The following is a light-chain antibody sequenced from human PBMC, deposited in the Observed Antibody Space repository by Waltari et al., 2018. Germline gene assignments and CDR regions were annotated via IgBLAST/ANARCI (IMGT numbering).Light chain of an antibody. CDR2: EVS. CDR1: RRDVGGYNY. V-gene: IGLV2-14*01. CDR3: SSYTSSRTLEV. Sequence: QSALTQPASVSGSPGQSITISCTGTRRDVGGYNYVSWYQQRPGKAPKLLIYEVSYRPSAISHRFSGSKSGNTASLTISGLQAEDEADYYCSSYTSSRTLEVFGGGTKLTVL. J-gene: IGLJ2*01.